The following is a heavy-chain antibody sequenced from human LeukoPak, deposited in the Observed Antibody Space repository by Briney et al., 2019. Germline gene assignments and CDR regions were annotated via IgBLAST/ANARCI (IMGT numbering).Heavy chain of an antibody. J-gene: IGHJ4*02. CDR3: TRDMAYCGGGSCYRFDY. Sequence: GGSLRLSCAASGFTFSSYSMNWVRQAPGKGLEWVSSISSSSSYIYYADSVKGRFTISRDNAKNSLYLQMNSLRAEDTAVYYCTRDMAYCGGGSCYRFDYWGQGTLVTVSS. V-gene: IGHV3-21*01. CDR2: ISSSSSYI. CDR1: GFTFSSYS. D-gene: IGHD2-15*01.